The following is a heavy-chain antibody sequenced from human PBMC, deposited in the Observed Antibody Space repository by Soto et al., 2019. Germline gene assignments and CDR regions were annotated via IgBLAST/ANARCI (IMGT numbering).Heavy chain of an antibody. CDR1: GFTFSSSA. J-gene: IGHJ4*02. CDR2: ISGSGGSK. Sequence: EVQLVESGGGLVQPGGSLRLSCAASGFTFSSSAMSWVRQAPGKGLEWVSAISGSGGSKYYADSVKGRFTISRDNSKNTLYLQMNSLRAEDTAVFYCTNRKLGYSTTWDDYWGQGALVTVSS. CDR3: TNRKLGYSTTWDDY. V-gene: IGHV3-23*04. D-gene: IGHD6-13*01.